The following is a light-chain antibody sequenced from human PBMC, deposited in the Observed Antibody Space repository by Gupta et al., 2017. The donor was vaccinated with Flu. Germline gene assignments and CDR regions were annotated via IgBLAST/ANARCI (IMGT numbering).Light chain of an antibody. Sequence: SDVGGSNYVSWYQQHPGKAPKLMIYEVSNRPSGVSNRFSGSKSGNTASLTISGLQAEDEADYYCSSYTSSSTPHVVFGGGTRLTVL. CDR3: SSYTSSSTPHVV. V-gene: IGLV2-14*01. CDR1: SDVGGSNY. J-gene: IGLJ2*01. CDR2: EVS.